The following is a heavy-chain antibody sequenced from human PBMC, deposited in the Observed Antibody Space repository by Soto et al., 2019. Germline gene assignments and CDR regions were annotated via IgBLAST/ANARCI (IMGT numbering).Heavy chain of an antibody. CDR3: ARPDTVIGVRVVDV. CDR1: GVTFTSYG. CDR2: IWYDGSYR. Sequence: QVQLVESGGGVVQPGKSLRLSCAASGVTFTSYGMHWVRQAPGKGLEWVAVIWYDGSYRYYADSVKGRFTISRDNSKNTLYLQMNSLRVEDTAVYYCARPDTVIGVRVVDVWGQGTTVTVFS. D-gene: IGHD2-21*01. J-gene: IGHJ6*02. V-gene: IGHV3-33*01.